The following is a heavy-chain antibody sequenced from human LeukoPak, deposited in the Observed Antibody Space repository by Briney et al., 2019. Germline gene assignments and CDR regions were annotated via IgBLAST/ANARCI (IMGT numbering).Heavy chain of an antibody. J-gene: IGHJ4*02. CDR3: ARDERVDSLLWFGELLDY. CDR2: INPSGGST. Sequence: ASVKVSCKASGYTFTSYYMHWVRQAPGQGLEWMGIINPSGGSTSYAQKFQGRVTITADKSTSTAYMELSSLRSEDTAVYYCARDERVDSLLWFGELLDYWGQGTLVTVSS. V-gene: IGHV1-46*01. D-gene: IGHD3-10*01. CDR1: GYTFTSYY.